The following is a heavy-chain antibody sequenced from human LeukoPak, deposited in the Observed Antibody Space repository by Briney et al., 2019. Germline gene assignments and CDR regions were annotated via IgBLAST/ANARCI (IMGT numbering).Heavy chain of an antibody. D-gene: IGHD2-21*02. Sequence: GASVKVSCKASDYTFTSYGISWVRQAPGRGLEWMGWISAYNGNTHYAQKLQGRVTMTTDTSTNTAYMELRSLRSDDTAVYYCATVGSGDIDYWGQGTLVTVSS. CDR1: DYTFTSYG. CDR3: ATVGSGDIDY. CDR2: ISAYNGNT. J-gene: IGHJ4*02. V-gene: IGHV1-18*01.